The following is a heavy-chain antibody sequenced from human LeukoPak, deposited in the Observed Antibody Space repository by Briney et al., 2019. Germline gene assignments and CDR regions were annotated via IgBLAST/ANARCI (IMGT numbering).Heavy chain of an antibody. D-gene: IGHD3-22*01. V-gene: IGHV4-59*01. CDR1: GGSISSYY. Sequence: KPSETLSLTCTVSGGSISSYYWSWIRQPPGKGLEWIGYIYYSGSTNYNPSLKSRVTISVDTSKNQFSLKLSSVTAADTAVYYCAGTTMNKGGFDYWGQGTLVTVSS. J-gene: IGHJ4*02. CDR3: AGTTMNKGGFDY. CDR2: IYYSGST.